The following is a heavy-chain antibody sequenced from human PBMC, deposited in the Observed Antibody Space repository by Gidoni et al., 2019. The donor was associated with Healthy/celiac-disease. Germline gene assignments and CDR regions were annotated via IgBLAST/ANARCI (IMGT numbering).Heavy chain of an antibody. CDR1: GFTFSSYG. V-gene: IGHV3-30*18. J-gene: IGHJ4*02. Sequence: QVQLVESGGGVVQPGRYLRLSCAASGFTFSSYGMHWVRQAPGKGLEWVAVISYDGSNKYYADSVKGRFTISRDNSKNTLYLQMNSLRAEDTAVYYCAKDIGGPLDYWGQGTLVTVSS. CDR2: ISYDGSNK. D-gene: IGHD2-15*01. CDR3: AKDIGGPLDY.